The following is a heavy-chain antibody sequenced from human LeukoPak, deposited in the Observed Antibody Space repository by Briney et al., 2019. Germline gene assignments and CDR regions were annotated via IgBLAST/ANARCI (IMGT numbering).Heavy chain of an antibody. D-gene: IGHD2-15*01. V-gene: IGHV3-23*01. CDR3: AKCNGRGVVNIDY. J-gene: IGHJ4*02. CDR1: GFTFDTYA. Sequence: GGSLRLSCAASGFTFDTYAMSWVRQAPGKGLEWVSGISTSGGTTYYADSVKGRFTISGDNSKNTLYLQMNSLRAEDTAVYYCAKCNGRGVVNIDYWGQGTLVTVSS. CDR2: ISTSGGTT.